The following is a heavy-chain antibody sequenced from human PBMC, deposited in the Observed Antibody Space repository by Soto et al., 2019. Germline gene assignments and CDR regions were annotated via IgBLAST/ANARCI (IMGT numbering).Heavy chain of an antibody. D-gene: IGHD6-13*01. J-gene: IGHJ6*02. CDR2: IYPGDSDT. CDR1: GYSFSSYW. V-gene: IGHV5-51*01. CDR3: ARHPNPAAGTLHLDV. Sequence: GQSLKISCEGSGYSFSSYWSGWVRQMPGKALEWMGMIYPGDSDTRYSPPFQGQVTISADKSISTAYLQWSSLKASDTAMYYCARHPNPAAGTLHLDVWGQGTTVTVSS.